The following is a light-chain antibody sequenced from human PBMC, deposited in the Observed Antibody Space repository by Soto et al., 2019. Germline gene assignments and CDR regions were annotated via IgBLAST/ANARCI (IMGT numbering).Light chain of an antibody. Sequence: DIQMTQSPSSLSASVGDRVTITCRASQSISTYLNWYQQKPGKAPKLLIYAASSLQSGVTSWFSGSGSETDFTLTISILQPEDFATYYCQQRYTPPFTFGPGTKVDIK. J-gene: IGKJ3*01. CDR2: AAS. CDR1: QSISTY. V-gene: IGKV1-39*01. CDR3: QQRYTPPFT.